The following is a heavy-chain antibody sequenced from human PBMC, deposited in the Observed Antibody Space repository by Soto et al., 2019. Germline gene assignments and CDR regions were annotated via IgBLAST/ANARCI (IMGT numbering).Heavy chain of an antibody. V-gene: IGHV3-74*01. CDR2: INSDGSTT. J-gene: IGHJ4*02. Sequence: PGGSLRLSCAASGFTFGGYWMHWVRQPPGKGLVWVSRINSDGSTTTYADSVKGRFTISRDNAKNTLFLQMNSLRAEDTAVYYCARTSSQTTGDYDYWGQGTLVTVSS. D-gene: IGHD4-17*01. CDR1: GFTFGGYW. CDR3: ARTSSQTTGDYDY.